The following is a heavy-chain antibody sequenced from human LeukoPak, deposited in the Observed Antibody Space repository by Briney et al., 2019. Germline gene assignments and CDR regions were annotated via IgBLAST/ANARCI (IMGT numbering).Heavy chain of an antibody. D-gene: IGHD3-10*01. J-gene: IGHJ6*02. Sequence: PSETLSLTCAVYGGSFSGYYWSWIRQPPGKGLEWIGEINHSGSTNYNPSLKSRVTISVDTSKNQFSLKLSSVTAADTAVYYCARDGAQRLGYGMDVWSQGTTVTVSS. V-gene: IGHV4-34*01. CDR3: ARDGAQRLGYGMDV. CDR1: GGSFSGYY. CDR2: INHSGST.